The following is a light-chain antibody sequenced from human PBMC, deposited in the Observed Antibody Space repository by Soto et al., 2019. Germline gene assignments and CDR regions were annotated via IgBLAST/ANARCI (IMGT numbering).Light chain of an antibody. CDR1: QGISSY. V-gene: IGKV1-8*01. CDR2: AAS. J-gene: IGKJ1*01. Sequence: AIRMTQSPSSLSASTGDRVTITCRASQGISSYLAWYQQKPGKAPKLLIYAASTLQSGVPSRFSGSGYGTDFTLTISCLQSEDFATYYCQQYYSYPPWTFGQGTKVEIK. CDR3: QQYYSYPPWT.